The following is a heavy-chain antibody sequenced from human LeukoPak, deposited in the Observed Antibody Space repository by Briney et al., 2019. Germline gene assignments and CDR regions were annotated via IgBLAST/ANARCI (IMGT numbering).Heavy chain of an antibody. J-gene: IGHJ4*02. CDR3: ARYYYGSGSSRGLTPYYFDY. CDR1: GYSFTSYW. D-gene: IGHD3-10*01. CDR2: IYPGDSDT. Sequence: GESLKISCKGSGYSFTSYWIGWVRQMPGKGLEWMGIIYPGDSDTRYSPSFQGQVTISADKSISTAYLQWSSLKASDTAMYYCARYYYGSGSSRGLTPYYFDYWGQGTLVTVSS. V-gene: IGHV5-51*01.